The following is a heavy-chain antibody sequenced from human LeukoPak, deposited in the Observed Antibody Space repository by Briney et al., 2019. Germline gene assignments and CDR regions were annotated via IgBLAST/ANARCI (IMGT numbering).Heavy chain of an antibody. D-gene: IGHD3-22*01. V-gene: IGHV1-18*01. CDR3: ARYGFYYDSSGYHRPIDY. CDR1: GYTFTSYG. Sequence: ASVKVSCKASGYTFTSYGISWVRQAPGQGLEWMGWISAYNGNTNYAQKLQGRVTMTTDTSTSTAYMELRSLRSEDTAVYYCARYGFYYDSSGYHRPIDYWGQGTLVTVSS. J-gene: IGHJ4*02. CDR2: ISAYNGNT.